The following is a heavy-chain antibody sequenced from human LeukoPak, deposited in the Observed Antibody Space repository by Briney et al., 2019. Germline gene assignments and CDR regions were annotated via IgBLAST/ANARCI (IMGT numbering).Heavy chain of an antibody. Sequence: GRSLRLSCVVSGLTFRNYGIHWVRQAPGKGLEWVAMISYNGRNKHYSDSVKGRFTISRDNSKNTLDLEMDSLRADDTAVYYCAKESGSGWSPLDHWGQGTLVTVSS. CDR2: ISYNGRNK. D-gene: IGHD6-19*01. J-gene: IGHJ4*02. V-gene: IGHV3-30*18. CDR3: AKESGSGWSPLDH. CDR1: GLTFRNYG.